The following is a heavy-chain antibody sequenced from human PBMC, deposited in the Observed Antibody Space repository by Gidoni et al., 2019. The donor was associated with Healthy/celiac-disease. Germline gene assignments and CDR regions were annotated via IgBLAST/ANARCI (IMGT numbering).Heavy chain of an antibody. CDR2: ISWNSGSI. CDR3: AKDMATEFWAYCGGDCYSG. Sequence: EVQLVESGGGLVQPGRSLRLSCAASGFIFDDYAMHWVRQAPGKGLEWVSGISWNSGSIGYADSVKGRFTISRDNAKNSLYLQMSSLRAEDTALYYCAKDMATEFWAYCGGDCYSGWGQGTLVTVSS. J-gene: IGHJ4*02. CDR1: GFIFDDYA. V-gene: IGHV3-9*01. D-gene: IGHD2-21*01.